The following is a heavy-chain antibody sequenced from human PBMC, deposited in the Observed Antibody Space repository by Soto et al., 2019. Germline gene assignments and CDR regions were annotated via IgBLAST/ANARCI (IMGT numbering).Heavy chain of an antibody. Sequence: EVQLVESGGGLVQPGGSLRLSCAASGFTFSDHYMDWVRQAPGKGLEWVGRTRNKANSYNTEYAASVKGRFTISRDDSKNSLYLKMKRLKPEDTPFYYFARSLGYSCGGGSLHYHFDYWAQGTLVTVSP. D-gene: IGHD2-15*01. CDR2: TRNKANSYNT. J-gene: IGHJ4*02. V-gene: IGHV3-72*01. CDR1: GFTFSDHY. CDR3: ARSLGYSCGGGSLHYHFDY.